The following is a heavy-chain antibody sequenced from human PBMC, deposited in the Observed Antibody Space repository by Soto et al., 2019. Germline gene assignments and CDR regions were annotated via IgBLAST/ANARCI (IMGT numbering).Heavy chain of an antibody. V-gene: IGHV4-30-2*01. CDR2: IYHSGST. J-gene: IGHJ4*02. CDR3: ARQGKRLRFFDY. CDR1: GGSISSGGYS. Sequence: SATLSLTCAVSGGSISSGGYSWSWIRQPPGKGLEWIGYIYHSGSTNYNPSLKSRVTISVDTSKNQFSLKLSSVTAADTAVYYCARQGKRLRFFDYWGQGTLVTVSS. D-gene: IGHD3-16*01.